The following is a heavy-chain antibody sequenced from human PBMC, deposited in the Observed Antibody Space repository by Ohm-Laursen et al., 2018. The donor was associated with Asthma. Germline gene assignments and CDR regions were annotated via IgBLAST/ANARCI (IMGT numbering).Heavy chain of an antibody. CDR3: AKDSGSTGGFDP. D-gene: IGHD6-25*01. J-gene: IGHJ5*02. CDR2: TSYDGSYK. Sequence: SLRLSCSASGFTFSRAAMHWVRQAPGKGLYWVAVTSYDGSYKYYGDSVKGRFTISRDNSKNTLYLQMNSLRAEDTAVYYCAKDSGSTGGFDPWGQGTLVTVSS. CDR1: GFTFSRAA. V-gene: IGHV3-30*18.